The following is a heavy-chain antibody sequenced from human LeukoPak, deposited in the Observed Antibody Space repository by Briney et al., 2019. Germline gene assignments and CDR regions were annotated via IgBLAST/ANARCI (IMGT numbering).Heavy chain of an antibody. CDR3: AHRPPYYGSGSYYPNLFDY. Sequence: SGPTLVNPTQTLTPTCTFSGFSLSTSGVGVGWIRQPPGKALGWLALIYWNDDKRYSPSLKSRLTITKDTSKNQVVLTMTNMDPVDTATCYCAHRPPYYGSGSYYPNLFDYWGQGTLVTVSS. CDR1: GFSLSTSGVG. V-gene: IGHV2-5*01. J-gene: IGHJ4*02. D-gene: IGHD3-10*01. CDR2: IYWNDDK.